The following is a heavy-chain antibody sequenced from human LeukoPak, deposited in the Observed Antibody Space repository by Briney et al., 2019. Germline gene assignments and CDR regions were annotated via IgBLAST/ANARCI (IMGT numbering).Heavy chain of an antibody. Sequence: RASVKVSCKASGYTFTGYDINWVRQATGQGLEWMGWMNPNSGNTGYAQKFQGRVTMTRNTSISTAYMELSSLRSEDTAVYYCAKGGAAAGSKYYYYYYYMDVWGKGTTVTVSS. D-gene: IGHD6-13*01. J-gene: IGHJ6*03. CDR1: GYTFTGYD. CDR2: MNPNSGNT. V-gene: IGHV1-8*01. CDR3: AKGGAAAGSKYYYYYYYMDV.